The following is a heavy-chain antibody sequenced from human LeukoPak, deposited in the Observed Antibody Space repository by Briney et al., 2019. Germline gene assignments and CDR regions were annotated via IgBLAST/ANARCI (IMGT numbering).Heavy chain of an antibody. CDR2: IWYDGSNK. CDR3: ARPYYDSSGYYYWGNAFDI. D-gene: IGHD3-22*01. V-gene: IGHV3-33*01. J-gene: IGHJ3*02. Sequence: GGSLRLSCAASRFTFSSYGMHWVRQAPGKGLEWVAVIWYDGSNKYYADSVKGRFTISRDNSKNTLYLQMNSLRAEDTAVYYCARPYYDSSGYYYWGNAFDIWGQGTMVTVSS. CDR1: RFTFSSYG.